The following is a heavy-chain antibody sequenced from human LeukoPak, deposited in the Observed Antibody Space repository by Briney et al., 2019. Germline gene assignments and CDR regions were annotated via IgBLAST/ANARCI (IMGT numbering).Heavy chain of an antibody. CDR1: GFTFSSYE. CDR2: ISSGGITI. CDR3: AREVDTAMAWGYLDY. D-gene: IGHD5-18*01. V-gene: IGHV3-48*03. Sequence: GGSLRLSCAASGFTFSSYEMNWVRQAPGKGLEWVSYISSGGITIQYADSAKGRFTISRDNAKNSLYLQMNSLRAEDTAVYYCAREVDTAMAWGYLDYWGQGTLVTVSS. J-gene: IGHJ4*02.